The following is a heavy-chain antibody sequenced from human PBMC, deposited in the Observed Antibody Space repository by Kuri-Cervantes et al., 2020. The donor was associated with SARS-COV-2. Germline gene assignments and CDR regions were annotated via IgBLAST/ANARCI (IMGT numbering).Heavy chain of an antibody. CDR2: INHSGST. Sequence: SETLSLTCTVSGGSISSYYWSWIRQPPGKGLEWIGEINHSGSTNYNPSLKSRVTISVDTSKNQFSLKLSSVTAADTAVYYCARDRVGALHNDAFDIWGQGTMVTVSS. CDR3: ARDRVGALHNDAFDI. CDR1: GGSISSYY. V-gene: IGHV4-59*01. D-gene: IGHD1-26*01. J-gene: IGHJ3*02.